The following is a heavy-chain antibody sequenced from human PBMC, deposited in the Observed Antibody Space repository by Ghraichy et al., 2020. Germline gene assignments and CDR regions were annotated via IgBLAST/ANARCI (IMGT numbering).Heavy chain of an antibody. V-gene: IGHV4-34*01. CDR2: INHSGST. Sequence: ETLSLTCAVYGGSFSGYYWSWIRQPPGKGLEWIGEINHSGSTNYNPSLKSRVTISVDTSKNQFSLKLSSVTAADTAVYYCARGRGSSEFDYWGQGTLVTVSS. CDR3: ARGRGSSEFDY. J-gene: IGHJ4*02. D-gene: IGHD2-2*01. CDR1: GGSFSGYY.